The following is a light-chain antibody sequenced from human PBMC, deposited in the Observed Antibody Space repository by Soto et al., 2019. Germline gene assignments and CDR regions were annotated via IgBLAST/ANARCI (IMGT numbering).Light chain of an antibody. J-gene: IGKJ2*01. CDR2: GAS. Sequence: DIQMTQSPSSLSASVGDRVTITCRASQPIATYLSWYQQRPGKAPKLLIYGASTLQSGVPSRFSGSGSGTDFTLTISGLQLDDFATYYCQQSYSTVWYTFGQGTKLEIK. V-gene: IGKV1-39*01. CDR3: QQSYSTVWYT. CDR1: QPIATY.